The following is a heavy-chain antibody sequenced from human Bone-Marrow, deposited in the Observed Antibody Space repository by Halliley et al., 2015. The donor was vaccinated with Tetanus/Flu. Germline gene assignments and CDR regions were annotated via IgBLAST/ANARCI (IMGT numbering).Heavy chain of an antibody. J-gene: IGHJ6*02. CDR3: ARLRMLPKDGMDV. Sequence: ELISYIYYNGNTDYNPSFKSRVTISLDSSKNQLSLNLRSVTAADTAVYHCARLRMLPKDGMDVWGQGTTVIASS. D-gene: IGHD3-16*01. V-gene: IGHV4-59*01. CDR2: IYYNGNT.